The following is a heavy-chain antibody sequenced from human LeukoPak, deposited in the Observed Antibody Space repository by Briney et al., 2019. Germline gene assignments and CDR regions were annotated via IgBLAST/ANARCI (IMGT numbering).Heavy chain of an antibody. CDR2: INPSGGST. J-gene: IGHJ6*03. D-gene: IGHD5-18*01. V-gene: IGHV1-46*01. CDR3: ARQWVQTYYMDV. CDR1: GYTFTSYY. Sequence: ASVKVSCKASGYTFTSYYMHWVRQAPGQGLEWMGIINPSGGSTSYAQKFQGRVTMTRDMSTSTVYMELSSLRSEDTAVYYCARQWVQTYYMDVWGKGTTVTVSS.